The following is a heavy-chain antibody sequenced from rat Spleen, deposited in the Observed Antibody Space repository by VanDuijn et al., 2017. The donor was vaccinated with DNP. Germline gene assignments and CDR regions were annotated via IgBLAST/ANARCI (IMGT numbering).Heavy chain of an antibody. J-gene: IGHJ4*01. CDR3: GRVASPVGGMDA. Sequence: EVKLVESGGGLVQPGRSLKLSCAASGFNFNDYWMGWVRQSPGKGLEWIGEINKDSSTIKYNPSLKNKFTISRNSGQNTRYLQMTKLESEDICIYYCGRVASPVGGMDAWGQGTSVTVSS. CDR2: INKDSSTI. V-gene: IGHV4-2*01. D-gene: IGHD1-4*01. CDR1: GFNFNDYW.